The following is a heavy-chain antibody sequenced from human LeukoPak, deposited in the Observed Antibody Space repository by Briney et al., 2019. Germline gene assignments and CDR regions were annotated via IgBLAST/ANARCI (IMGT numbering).Heavy chain of an antibody. Sequence: SETLSLTCTVSGGSISSYYWSWIRQPPGKGLEWVGYIYYSGSTNYNPSLKSRVTISVDTSKNQFSLKLSSVTAADTAVYYCARHPDYGGNFDYWGQGTLVTVSS. J-gene: IGHJ4*02. CDR3: ARHPDYGGNFDY. V-gene: IGHV4-59*08. D-gene: IGHD4-23*01. CDR2: IYYSGST. CDR1: GGSISSYY.